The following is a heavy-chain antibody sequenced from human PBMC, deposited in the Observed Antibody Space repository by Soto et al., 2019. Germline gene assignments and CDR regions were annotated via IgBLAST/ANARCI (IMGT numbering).Heavy chain of an antibody. Sequence: GGSLRLSCAASGFTFSSYAMHWVRQAPGKGLEWVAVISYDGSNKYYADSVKGRFTISRDNSKNTLYLQMNSLRAEDTAVYYCARDRYGMAVWGQGTTVTVS. V-gene: IGHV3-30-3*01. CDR1: GFTFSSYA. J-gene: IGHJ6*02. CDR2: ISYDGSNK. CDR3: ARDRYGMAV.